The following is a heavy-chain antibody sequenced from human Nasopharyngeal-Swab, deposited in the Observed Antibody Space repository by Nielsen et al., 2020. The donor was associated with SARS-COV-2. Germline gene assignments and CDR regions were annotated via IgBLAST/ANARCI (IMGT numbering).Heavy chain of an antibody. CDR2: ISIGNSYI. V-gene: IGHV3-21*01. D-gene: IGHD2/OR15-2a*01. CDR1: GFSFSASG. J-gene: IGHJ4*02. CDR3: VSIRSGVIGTVGAD. Sequence: GGSLRLSCAASGFSFSASGMSWVRRAPGKGLEWVSSISIGNSYILYADSVKGRFTVSRDNAKNTMYLQMNSLRADDTAMYFCVSIRSGVIGTVGADWGQGTLVTVSS.